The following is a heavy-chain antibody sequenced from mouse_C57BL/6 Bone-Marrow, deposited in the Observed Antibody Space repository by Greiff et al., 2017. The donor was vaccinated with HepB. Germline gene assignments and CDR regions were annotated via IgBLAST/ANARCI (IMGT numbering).Heavy chain of an antibody. CDR3: ARRSYYYGSIPAWFAY. J-gene: IGHJ3*01. D-gene: IGHD1-1*01. Sequence: QVQLQQPGAELVKPGASVKMSCKASGYTFTSYWITWVKQRPGQGLEWIGDIYPGSGSTNYNEKFKSKATLNVDTSSSTAYMQLSSLTSEDSAVYYCARRSYYYGSIPAWFAYWGQVTLVTVSA. CDR1: GYTFTSYW. CDR2: IYPGSGST. V-gene: IGHV1-55*01.